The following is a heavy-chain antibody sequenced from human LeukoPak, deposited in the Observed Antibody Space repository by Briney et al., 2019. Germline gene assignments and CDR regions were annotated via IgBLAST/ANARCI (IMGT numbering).Heavy chain of an antibody. CDR1: GFTFSSYA. Sequence: GGSLRLSCAASGFTFSSYAMSWVRQAPGKGLEWVSAISGSGGSTYYADSVKGRFTISRDNSKNTLYLQMNSLRAEDTAVYYCAKDLTRYYDILTGLPEPRYYYYYGMDVWGQGTTVTVSS. D-gene: IGHD3-9*01. V-gene: IGHV3-23*01. CDR2: ISGSGGST. CDR3: AKDLTRYYDILTGLPEPRYYYYYGMDV. J-gene: IGHJ6*02.